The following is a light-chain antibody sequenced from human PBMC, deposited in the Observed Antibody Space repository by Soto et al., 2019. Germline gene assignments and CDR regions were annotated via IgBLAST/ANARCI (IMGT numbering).Light chain of an antibody. CDR3: SSYTRSSPYV. Sequence: LTQPASVSGSPGQSITISFTGTSIDVGGYNYVSWYQQHPGKAPKLMIYEVSNRPSGVSNRFSGSKSGNTASLTISGPQAEDEADYYCSSYTRSSPYVFGTGTKVNVL. J-gene: IGLJ1*01. CDR2: EVS. CDR1: SIDVGGYNY. V-gene: IGLV2-14*01.